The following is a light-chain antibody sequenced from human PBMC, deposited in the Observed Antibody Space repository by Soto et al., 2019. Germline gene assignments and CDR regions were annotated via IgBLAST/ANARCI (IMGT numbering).Light chain of an antibody. CDR1: QDISRY. J-gene: IGKJ3*01. Sequence: DIQLTQSPSFLSASVGDRVTITCRASQDISRYLAWYQRKAGKAPKLLIYAASTLQKGVPSRFSGSGSGTEFTLTISSLQPDDFATYYCQQLNTYPLFTFGPGTEVDI. CDR3: QQLNTYPLFT. V-gene: IGKV1-9*01. CDR2: AAS.